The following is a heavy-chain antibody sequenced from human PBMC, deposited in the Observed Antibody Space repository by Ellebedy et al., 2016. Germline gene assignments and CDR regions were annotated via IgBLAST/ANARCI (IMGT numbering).Heavy chain of an antibody. J-gene: IGHJ6*03. CDR2: VYYSGST. Sequence: SETLSLXXTVSGGSISSDYWSWIRQPPGKGLEWIGYVYYSGSTNYNPSLKSRVTISVDTSKIQFSLKMSSVTAADTAVYYCARGGYYMDVWGKGTTVTVSS. CDR1: GGSISSDY. V-gene: IGHV4-59*01. CDR3: ARGGYYMDV.